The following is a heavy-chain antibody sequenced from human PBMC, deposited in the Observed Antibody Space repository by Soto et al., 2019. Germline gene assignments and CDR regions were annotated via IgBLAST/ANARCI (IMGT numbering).Heavy chain of an antibody. CDR1: GGSISSYY. D-gene: IGHD4-17*01. CDR3: ARFSVYGDYYFDY. CDR2: IYYSGST. J-gene: IGHJ4*02. Sequence: SETRSRTWTVSGGSISSYYWSWIRQPPGKGLEWIGYIYYSGSTNYNPSLKSRVTISVDTSKNQFSLKLSSVTAADTAVYYCARFSVYGDYYFDYWGQGTLVTVSS. V-gene: IGHV4-59*01.